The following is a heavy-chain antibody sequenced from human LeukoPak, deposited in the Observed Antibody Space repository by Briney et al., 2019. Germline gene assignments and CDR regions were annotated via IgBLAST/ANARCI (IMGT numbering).Heavy chain of an antibody. Sequence: GSSVKVSCKASGGTFTSYAISWVGQAPGQGLEWMGGIIPIFGTANYAQKFQGRVTITTDESTSTAYMELSSLRSEDTAVYYCAKSRTYSSGWYYGVFDYWGQGTLVTVSS. CDR3: AKSRTYSSGWYYGVFDY. CDR2: IIPIFGTA. V-gene: IGHV1-69*05. D-gene: IGHD6-19*01. J-gene: IGHJ4*02. CDR1: GGTFTSYA.